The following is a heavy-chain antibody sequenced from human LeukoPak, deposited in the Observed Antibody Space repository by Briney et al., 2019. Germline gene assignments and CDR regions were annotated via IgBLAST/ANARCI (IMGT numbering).Heavy chain of an antibody. J-gene: IGHJ3*02. Sequence: SQTLSLTCTVSGGSISSGDYYWSWIRQPPGKGLEWIGYIYYSGSTYYNPSLKSRVTISVDTSKNQFSLKLSSVTAADTAVYYCARGARFPLDAFDIWGQGPMVTVSS. D-gene: IGHD3-10*01. CDR2: IYYSGST. CDR3: ARGARFPLDAFDI. CDR1: GGSISSGDYY. V-gene: IGHV4-30-4*08.